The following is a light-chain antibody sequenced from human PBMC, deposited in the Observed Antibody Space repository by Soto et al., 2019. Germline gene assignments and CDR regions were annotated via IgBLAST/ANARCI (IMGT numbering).Light chain of an antibody. CDR2: SAS. V-gene: IGKV3-15*01. Sequence: EIVLTQSPGTLSLSPGERGTLSCRASQNLGTLYLAWFQQKSGQAPRLLIYSASTRATGIPARFSGSGSGTEFTLTITSLQSEDFAVYFCQQHNNWPTWTFGQGTKVDIK. J-gene: IGKJ1*01. CDR1: QNLGTLY. CDR3: QQHNNWPTWT.